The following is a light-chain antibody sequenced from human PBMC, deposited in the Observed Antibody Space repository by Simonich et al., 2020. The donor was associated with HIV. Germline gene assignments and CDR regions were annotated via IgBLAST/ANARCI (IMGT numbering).Light chain of an antibody. CDR2: DVS. V-gene: IGLV2-11*01. CDR1: SSDVGGYNY. J-gene: IGLJ2*01. Sequence: QSALTQPRSVSGSPGQSVTISCTGTSSDVGGYNYVSWYQQHPGKAPTLMIYDVSKRPPGVPDRFSGSKFGNTASLTISGLQAEDEAHYYCCSYAGSYTLVFGGGTKLTVL. CDR3: CSYAGSYTLV.